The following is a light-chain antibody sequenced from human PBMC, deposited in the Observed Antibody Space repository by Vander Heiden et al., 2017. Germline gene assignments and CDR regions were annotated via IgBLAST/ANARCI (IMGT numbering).Light chain of an antibody. CDR3: NSQDRSSDSWV. CDR2: SDS. CDR1: SVRSYD. Sequence: SSALTHYLAATLALGQTVRIPCKGDSVRSYDASWYQQKTGQAPVLMIYSDSSRRTGVPDRFCGSSSGNTAAFTTTGAQAEEEADYYCNSQDRSSDSWVFGGGTKLTVL. V-gene: IGLV3-19*01. J-gene: IGLJ3*02.